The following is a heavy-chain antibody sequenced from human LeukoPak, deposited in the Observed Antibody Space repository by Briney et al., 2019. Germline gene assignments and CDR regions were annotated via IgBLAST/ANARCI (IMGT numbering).Heavy chain of an antibody. V-gene: IGHV3-7*05. CDR2: IKHDGSEK. D-gene: IGHD6-13*01. CDR3: ARDESYSSDY. J-gene: IGHJ4*02. Sequence: GGSLRLSCAASGFTFSNYWMSWVRQAPGKGLEWVANIKHDGSEKYYVDSVKGRFTISRDNAKNSLYLQINRLRAEDTAVYYCARDESYSSDYWGQGTLVTVSS. CDR1: GFTFSNYW.